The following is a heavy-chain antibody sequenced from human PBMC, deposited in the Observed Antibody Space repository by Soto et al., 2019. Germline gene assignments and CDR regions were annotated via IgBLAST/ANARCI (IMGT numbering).Heavy chain of an antibody. CDR1: GFTFSSYA. CDR2: ISGSGGST. V-gene: IGHV3-23*01. Sequence: GGSLRLSCAASGFTFSSYAMSWVRQSPGKGLEWVSAISGSGGSTYYADSVKGRFTISRNSSQNTLYLQMNGLRAEDTALYYCAKDRGSGGIVAGTPDYWGQGTLVTVSS. D-gene: IGHD6-19*01. CDR3: AKDRGSGGIVAGTPDY. J-gene: IGHJ4*02.